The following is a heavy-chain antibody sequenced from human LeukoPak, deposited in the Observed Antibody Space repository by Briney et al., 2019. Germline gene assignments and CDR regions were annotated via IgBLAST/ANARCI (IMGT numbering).Heavy chain of an antibody. Sequence: PGRSLRLSCAASGFTFSSHGMYWVRQAPGKGLEWVALIWYDGSKKNYADSVKGRFTISRDNAKNSLYLQMNSLRAEDTAVYYCARGGYYDILTGYMDYWGQGTLVTVSS. CDR1: GFTFSSHG. V-gene: IGHV3-33*01. J-gene: IGHJ4*02. CDR3: ARGGYYDILTGYMDY. D-gene: IGHD3-9*01. CDR2: IWYDGSKK.